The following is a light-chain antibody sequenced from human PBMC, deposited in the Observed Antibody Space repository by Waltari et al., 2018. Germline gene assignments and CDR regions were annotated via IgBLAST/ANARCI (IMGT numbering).Light chain of an antibody. V-gene: IGKV1-39*01. CDR2: DAS. CDR1: QSIETY. J-gene: IGKJ1*01. Sequence: DIQMTQSPSSLSASVGDRVTITCRASQSIETYVNWFQQKPGKAPKLLIYDASTLQSGVPSRFSGGGSGTYFTLTISSRQPDDFATYHCQQSYNAPRTFGQGTKVDI. CDR3: QQSYNAPRT.